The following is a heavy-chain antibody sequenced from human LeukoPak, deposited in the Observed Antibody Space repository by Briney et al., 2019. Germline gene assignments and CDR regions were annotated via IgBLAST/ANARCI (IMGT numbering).Heavy chain of an antibody. Sequence: GGSLRLSCAASGFTFSSYGMHWVRQAPGKGLEWVAFIRYDGSNKYYADSVKGRFTISRDNSKNTLYLQMNSLRVEDTAVYYCAKDYSKTSYYGSGTYHRPNWFDPWGQGALVTVSS. CDR1: GFTFSSYG. D-gene: IGHD3-10*01. J-gene: IGHJ5*02. CDR3: AKDYSKTSYYGSGTYHRPNWFDP. V-gene: IGHV3-30*02. CDR2: IRYDGSNK.